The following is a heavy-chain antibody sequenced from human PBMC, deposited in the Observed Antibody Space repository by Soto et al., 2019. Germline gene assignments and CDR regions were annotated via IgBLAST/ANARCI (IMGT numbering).Heavy chain of an antibody. V-gene: IGHV4-38-2*01. D-gene: IGHD6-13*01. CDR3: RRSSRYSTNV. J-gene: IGHJ6*02. Sequence: SETLSLTCAVSGDSIRSSSYWGWIRQPPGKGLEWIGSIYSTGNTYYNPSLNSQVTISVDTSKNQFSLNVISVTAADTAVYYCRRSSRYSTNVWGQGTTVTVSS. CDR2: IYSTGNT. CDR1: GDSIRSSSY.